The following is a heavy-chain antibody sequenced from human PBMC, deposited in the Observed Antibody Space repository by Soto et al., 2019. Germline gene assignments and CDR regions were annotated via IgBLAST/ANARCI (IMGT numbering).Heavy chain of an antibody. CDR3: ARRVKYGSGRRPAYYFDY. CDR2: GSYSGTT. D-gene: IGHD3-10*01. V-gene: IGHV4-61*01. CDR1: GVSVSSGSFY. J-gene: IGHJ4*02. Sequence: SETLSLTCTVSGVSVSSGSFYWAWIRQPPGKGLEWIGFGSYSGTTNYKPSLKSRVTISVDTSRSQISLKVSSLTAADTAVYYCARRVKYGSGRRPAYYFDYWGQGTLVTVSS.